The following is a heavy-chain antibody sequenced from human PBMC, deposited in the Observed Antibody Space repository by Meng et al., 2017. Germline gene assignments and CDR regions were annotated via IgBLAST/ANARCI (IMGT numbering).Heavy chain of an antibody. V-gene: IGHV3-33*01. CDR2: IWYDGSNK. Sequence: QGQLVESGGGVVQPGRSLRLSCAASGFTFSSYGMHWVRQAPGKGLEWVAVIWYDGSNKYYADSVKGRFTISRDNSKNTLYLQMNSLRAEDTAVYYCARGFLWFGEDVDYWGQGTLVTVSS. CDR3: ARGFLWFGEDVDY. D-gene: IGHD3-10*01. J-gene: IGHJ4*02. CDR1: GFTFSSYG.